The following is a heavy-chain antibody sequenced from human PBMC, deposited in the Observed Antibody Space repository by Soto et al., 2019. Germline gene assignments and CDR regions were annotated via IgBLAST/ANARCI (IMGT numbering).Heavy chain of an antibody. CDR1: GYIFTSYW. CDR2: IDPSDSYT. D-gene: IGHD6-19*01. CDR3: ARSGAYSSGWYSQY. J-gene: IGHJ4*02. Sequence: PGESLKISCKGSGYIFTSYWISWVRQLPGKGLEWMGRIDPSDSYTNYSPSFQGHVTISADKSISTAYLQWSSLKASDTAMYYCARSGAYSSGWYSQYWGQGTLVTVSS. V-gene: IGHV5-10-1*01.